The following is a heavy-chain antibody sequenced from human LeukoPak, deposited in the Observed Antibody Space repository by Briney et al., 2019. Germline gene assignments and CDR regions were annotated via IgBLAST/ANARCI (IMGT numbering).Heavy chain of an antibody. Sequence: SETLSLTCAVYGGSFSGYYWSWIRQPPGKGLEWIGEINHSGSTNYNPSLKSRVTISVDTSNNQFSLKLSSVTAADTAVYYCARGRYYYGSGSYYIDYWGQGTLVTVSS. J-gene: IGHJ4*02. CDR1: GGSFSGYY. D-gene: IGHD3-10*01. CDR2: INHSGST. CDR3: ARGRYYYGSGSYYIDY. V-gene: IGHV4-34*01.